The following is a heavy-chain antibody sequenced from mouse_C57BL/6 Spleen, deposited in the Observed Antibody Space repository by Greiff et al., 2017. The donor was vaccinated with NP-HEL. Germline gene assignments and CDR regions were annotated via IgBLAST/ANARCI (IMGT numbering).Heavy chain of an antibody. Sequence: VHLVESGAELVRPGASVTLSCKASGYTFTDYEMHWVKQTPVHGLEWIGAIDPETGGTAYNQKFKGKAILTADKSSSTAYMELRSLTSEDSAVYYCTVYYDFFAYWGQGTLVTVSA. J-gene: IGHJ3*01. D-gene: IGHD2-4*01. CDR1: GYTFTDYE. CDR3: TVYYDFFAY. CDR2: IDPETGGT. V-gene: IGHV1-15*01.